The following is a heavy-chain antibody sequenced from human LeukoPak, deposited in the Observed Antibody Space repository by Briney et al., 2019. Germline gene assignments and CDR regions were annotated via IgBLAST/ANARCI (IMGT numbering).Heavy chain of an antibody. D-gene: IGHD2-15*01. CDR3: ARPDCSGGSCYSFSAFGI. CDR1: GYSFPTYW. Sequence: GESLKISCKGSGYSFPTYWIGWVRQMPGKGLEWMGIIYPGDSDTRYSPSFQGQVTISADKSISTAYLQCSSLKASYTAMYYRARPDCSGGSCYSFSAFGIWGQGTMVTVSS. CDR2: IYPGDSDT. V-gene: IGHV5-51*01. J-gene: IGHJ3*02.